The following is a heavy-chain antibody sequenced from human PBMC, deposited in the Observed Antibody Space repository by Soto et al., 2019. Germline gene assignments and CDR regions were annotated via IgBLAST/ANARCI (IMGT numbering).Heavy chain of an antibody. V-gene: IGHV1-8*01. J-gene: IGHJ4*02. Sequence: ASVKVSCKASGYTFTSYDINWVRQATGQGLEWMGWMNPNSGNTGYAQKFQGRVTMTRNTSISTAYMELSSLRSEDTAVYYCARGLYYDFWSGYYMKMDYFDYWGQGTLVTVSS. CDR3: ARGLYYDFWSGYYMKMDYFDY. D-gene: IGHD3-3*01. CDR2: MNPNSGNT. CDR1: GYTFTSYD.